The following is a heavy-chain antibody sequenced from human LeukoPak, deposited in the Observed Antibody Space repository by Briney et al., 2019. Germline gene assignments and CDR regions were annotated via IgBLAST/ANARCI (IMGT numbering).Heavy chain of an antibody. CDR3: ARGPLRYFDPPLDY. D-gene: IGHD3-9*01. CDR1: GYTFTICD. J-gene: IGHJ4*02. Sequence: ASVNLSCNSSGYTFTICDINWVRQAPGQGLEWMGWMNPNSGNTGYAQKFQGRVTITRNTSISTAYMELSSLRSEDTAVYYCARGPLRYFDPPLDYWGQGTLVTVSS. V-gene: IGHV1-8*03. CDR2: MNPNSGNT.